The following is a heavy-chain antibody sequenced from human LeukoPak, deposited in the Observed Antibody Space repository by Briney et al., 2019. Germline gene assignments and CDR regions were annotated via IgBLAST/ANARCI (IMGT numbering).Heavy chain of an antibody. D-gene: IGHD3-10*01. V-gene: IGHV3-64*01. CDR1: GFTFSSYT. Sequence: GGSLRLSCAASGFTFSSYTMHWVRRAPGKGLEYVSAISSSGGSTYYANSVKGRFTISRDNSKNTLFLQMGSLRAEDMAVYYCARDGPYRGSSYFFDYWGQGTLVTVSS. CDR3: ARDGPYRGSSYFFDY. J-gene: IGHJ4*02. CDR2: ISSSGGST.